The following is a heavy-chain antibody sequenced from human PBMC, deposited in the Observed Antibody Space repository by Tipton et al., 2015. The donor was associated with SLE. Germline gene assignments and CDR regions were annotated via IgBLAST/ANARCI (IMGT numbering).Heavy chain of an antibody. CDR1: GGPISSHC. V-gene: IGHV4-59*11. J-gene: IGHJ1*01. Sequence: TLSLTCTVSGGPISSHCWSWIRQPPGKGLEWIGYIYYSGSTNYNPSLKSRVTISVDTSKNQFSLKLSSVTAADTAAYYCARDPVAAAGTYFQHWGQGTLVTVSS. CDR3: ARDPVAAAGTYFQH. CDR2: IYYSGST. D-gene: IGHD6-13*01.